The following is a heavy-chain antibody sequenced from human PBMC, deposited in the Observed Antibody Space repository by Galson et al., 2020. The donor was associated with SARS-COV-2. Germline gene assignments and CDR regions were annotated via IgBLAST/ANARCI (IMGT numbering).Heavy chain of an antibody. V-gene: IGHV4-34*01. J-gene: IGHJ6*02. D-gene: IGHD6-13*01. CDR3: ARGRIAAAGLGNYYYYGMDV. CDR2: INHSGST. Sequence: SETLSLTCAVYGGSFSGYYWSWIRQPPGKGLEWIGEINHSGSTNYNPSLKSLVTISVDTSKNQFSLKLSSVTAADTAVYYCARGRIAAAGLGNYYYYGMDVWGQGTTVTVSS. CDR1: GGSFSGYY.